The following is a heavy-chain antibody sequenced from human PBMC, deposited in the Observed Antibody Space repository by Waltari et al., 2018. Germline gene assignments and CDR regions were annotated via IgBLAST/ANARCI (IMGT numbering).Heavy chain of an antibody. CDR2: IWFDGSDK. D-gene: IGHD2-2*02. J-gene: IGHJ4*02. CDR1: GFTFSNFG. V-gene: IGHV3-30*02. CDR3: AKDAFGNTYLDF. Sequence: QVNLVESGGGVVQPGGSLRLSCAPSGFTFSNFGMHWVRQAPGKGLEWVDLIWFDGSDKFYADSVRGRFTISRDNSARTLYLDMDSLRLDDTAMYYCAKDAFGNTYLDFWGQGTLVTVSS.